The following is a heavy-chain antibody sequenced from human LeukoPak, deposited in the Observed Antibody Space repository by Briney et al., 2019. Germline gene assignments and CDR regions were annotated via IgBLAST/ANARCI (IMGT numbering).Heavy chain of an antibody. V-gene: IGHV4-34*01. CDR3: ARLEGLIYFDY. J-gene: IGHJ4*02. CDR2: INHSGST. D-gene: IGHD1-1*01. CDR1: GGSFSGYY. Sequence: SETLSLTCAVYGGSFSGYYWSWIRQPPGEGLEWIGEINHSGSTNYNPSLKSRVTISVDTSKNQFSLKLSSVTAADTAVYYCARLEGLIYFDYWGQGTLVTVSS.